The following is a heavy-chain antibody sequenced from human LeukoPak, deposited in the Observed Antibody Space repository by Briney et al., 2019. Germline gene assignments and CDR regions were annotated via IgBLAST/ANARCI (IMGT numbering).Heavy chain of an antibody. J-gene: IGHJ4*02. D-gene: IGHD3-10*01. CDR1: GGSISSYC. Sequence: SETLSLTCTVSGGSISSYCWSWIRQPPGKGLEWIGYIYYSGSTNYNPSLKSRVTISVDTSKNQFSLKLSSVTAADTAVYYCAVGSGSHLFDYWGQGTLVTVSS. CDR2: IYYSGST. V-gene: IGHV4-59*01. CDR3: AVGSGSHLFDY.